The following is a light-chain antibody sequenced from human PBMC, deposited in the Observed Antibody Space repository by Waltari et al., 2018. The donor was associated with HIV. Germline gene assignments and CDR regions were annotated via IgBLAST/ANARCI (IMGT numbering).Light chain of an antibody. J-gene: IGLJ2*01. CDR1: KIGNKS. V-gene: IGLV3-21*02. CDR3: QVWDSSSDLVV. CDR2: DDS. Sequence: SYVVTQPPSVSVAPGQTDRITRGGNKIGNKSEPWSQQKPGQAPVLVVNDDSDRPSGIPERFSGSNSGNTATLTISRVEAGDEADYFCQVWDSSSDLVVFGGGTQLTVL.